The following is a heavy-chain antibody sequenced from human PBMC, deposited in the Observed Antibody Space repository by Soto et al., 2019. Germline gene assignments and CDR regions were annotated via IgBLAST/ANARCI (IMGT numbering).Heavy chain of an antibody. CDR2: IVPNVGTV. J-gene: IGHJ4*02. CDR1: GGTFSSFINYP. CDR3: ARRDTSGFLRYFDN. D-gene: IGHD3-3*01. V-gene: IGHV1-69*06. Sequence: SVKVSCKSSGGTFSSFINYPINWVRQAPGQGLEWMGGIVPNVGTVNYAQKFRGKVTITADKSTGTAYMELSSLRSEDAALYYCARRDTSGFLRYFDNWGQGTQVTVSS.